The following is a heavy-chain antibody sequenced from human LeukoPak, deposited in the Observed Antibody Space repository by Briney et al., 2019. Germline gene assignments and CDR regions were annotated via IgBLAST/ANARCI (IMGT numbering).Heavy chain of an antibody. J-gene: IGHJ3*02. V-gene: IGHV3-15*01. D-gene: IGHD3-3*01. CDR2: IKSKTDGGTT. CDR3: TTSHDFWSGYDAFDI. CDR1: GFTFSNAW. Sequence: GGSLRLSCAASGFTFSNAWMSWVRQAPGKGLEWVGRIKSKTDGGTTDYAAPVKGRFTISRDGSKNTLYLQMNSLKTEDTAVYYCTTSHDFWSGYDAFDIWGQGTMVTVSS.